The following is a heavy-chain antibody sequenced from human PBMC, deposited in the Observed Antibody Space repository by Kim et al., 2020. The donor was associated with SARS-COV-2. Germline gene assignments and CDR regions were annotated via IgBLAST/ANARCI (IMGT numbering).Heavy chain of an antibody. Sequence: SSSYIKYADSVKGRFTISRDNAKNSLFLQMNSLRAEETAVYYCARVGFWGQGTLVTVSS. CDR2: SSSYI. V-gene: IGHV3-21*01. D-gene: IGHD3-16*01. CDR3: ARVGF. J-gene: IGHJ4*02.